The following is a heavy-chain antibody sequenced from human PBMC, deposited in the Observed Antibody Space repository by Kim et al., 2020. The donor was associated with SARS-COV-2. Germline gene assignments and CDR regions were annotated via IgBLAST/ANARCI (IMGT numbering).Heavy chain of an antibody. Sequence: GGSLRLSCAASGFTFSSYSMNWVRQAPGKGLEWVSSISSSSSYIYYADSVKGRFTISRDNAKNSLYLQMNSLRAEDTAVYYCARLGAVAGTGYYYYGMDVWGQGTTVTVSS. D-gene: IGHD6-19*01. V-gene: IGHV3-21*01. CDR1: GFTFSSYS. CDR3: ARLGAVAGTGYYYYGMDV. J-gene: IGHJ6*02. CDR2: ISSSSSYI.